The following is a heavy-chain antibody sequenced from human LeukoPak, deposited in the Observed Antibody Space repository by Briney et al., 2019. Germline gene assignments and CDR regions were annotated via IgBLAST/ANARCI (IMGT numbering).Heavy chain of an antibody. V-gene: IGHV3-48*04. J-gene: IGHJ4*02. CDR2: ISSSGSTI. CDR1: GFTFSSYW. D-gene: IGHD1-26*01. CDR3: AREWELIWEY. Sequence: PGGSLRLSCAASGFTFSSYWMNWVRQAPGKGLEWVSYISSSGSTIYYADSVKGRFTISRDNAKNSLYLQMNSLRAEDTAVYYCAREWELIWEYWGQGTLVTVSS.